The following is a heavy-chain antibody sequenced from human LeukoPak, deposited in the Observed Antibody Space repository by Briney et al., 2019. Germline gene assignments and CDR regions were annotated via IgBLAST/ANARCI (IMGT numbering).Heavy chain of an antibody. CDR3: ARDVARGPFVPAARYWYFDL. Sequence: SETLSLTCTVSGGSISSYYWSWIRQPPGKGLEWIGHIYYSGSTNYNPSLKSRVTISVDTSKNQFSLKLSSVTAADTAVYYCARDVARGPFVPAARYWYFDLWGRGTLVTVSS. V-gene: IGHV4-59*01. J-gene: IGHJ2*01. CDR2: IYYSGST. CDR1: GGSISSYY. D-gene: IGHD2-2*01.